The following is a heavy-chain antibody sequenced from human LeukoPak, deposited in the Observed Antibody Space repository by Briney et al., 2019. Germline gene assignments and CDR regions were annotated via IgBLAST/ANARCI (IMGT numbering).Heavy chain of an antibody. CDR3: ARDRAYGDYSPLDY. CDR2: IWYDGSKK. D-gene: IGHD4-17*01. J-gene: IGHJ4*02. V-gene: IGHV3-33*01. CDR1: GFTFSSYG. Sequence: PGGSLRLSCAASGFTFSSYGMHWVRQAPGKGLEWVSVIWYDGSKKYSTDSVKGRFTISRDNSENTLYLQMNSLRVEDTAVYYCARDRAYGDYSPLDYWGQGTLVTVSS.